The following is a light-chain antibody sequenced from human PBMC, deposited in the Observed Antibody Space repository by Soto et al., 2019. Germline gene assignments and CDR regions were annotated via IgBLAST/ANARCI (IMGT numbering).Light chain of an antibody. J-gene: IGKJ3*01. CDR3: QQYNSYWT. Sequence: EIVMTQSPATLSVSPGERATLSCRASQSVSSKLAWYQQKPGQAPKLLIYGASTRATGIPARFSGSGSGTEFTLTISSLQPDDFATYYCQQYNSYWTFGSGTKVDIK. V-gene: IGKV3-15*01. CDR2: GAS. CDR1: QSVSSK.